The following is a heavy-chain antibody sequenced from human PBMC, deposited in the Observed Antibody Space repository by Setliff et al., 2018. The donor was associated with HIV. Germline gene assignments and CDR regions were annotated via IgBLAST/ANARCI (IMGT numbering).Heavy chain of an antibody. Sequence: ASVKVSCKVSGYSVTELSIHWVRQAPGKGLEGMGSFDLEDGETIYAQKCQGRVTMTEDTSTDTAYMELSSLRSEDTAVYYCARDPTGGAARFDYWGQGTLVTVSS. D-gene: IGHD6-6*01. V-gene: IGHV1-24*01. CDR1: GYSVTELS. CDR2: FDLEDGET. J-gene: IGHJ4*02. CDR3: ARDPTGGAARFDY.